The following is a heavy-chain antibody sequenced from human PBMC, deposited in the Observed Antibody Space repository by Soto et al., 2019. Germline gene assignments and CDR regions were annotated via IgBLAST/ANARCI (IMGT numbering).Heavy chain of an antibody. J-gene: IGHJ4*02. V-gene: IGHV3-30*04. D-gene: IGHD2-21*02. CDR2: VSFDGKVT. CDR3: AREPYGDSQYFDY. Sequence: QVQLVESGGDMVQAGTSLRLSCTGSGFTFNSISLQRVRQGPDKGLEWVAVVSFDGKVTYYADSVKGRFTVSRDNSKNTIYLQANSLRAEDTAVYYCAREPYGDSQYFDYWGQGTPVTVSS. CDR1: GFTFNSIS.